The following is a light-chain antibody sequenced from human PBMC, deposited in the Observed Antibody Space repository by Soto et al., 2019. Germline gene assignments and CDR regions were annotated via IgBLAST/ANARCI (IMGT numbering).Light chain of an antibody. CDR3: QSYDSSLSGPV. Sequence: QSVLTQLPSVSGAPGQRVTISCTGSRSNIGAGYAVHWYQQLPGTAPKLLIYGNNNRPSGVPDRFSGSKSGTSASLAITGLQAEDEADYYCQSYDSSLSGPVFGGGTKLTVL. CDR2: GNN. J-gene: IGLJ2*01. CDR1: RSNIGAGYA. V-gene: IGLV1-40*01.